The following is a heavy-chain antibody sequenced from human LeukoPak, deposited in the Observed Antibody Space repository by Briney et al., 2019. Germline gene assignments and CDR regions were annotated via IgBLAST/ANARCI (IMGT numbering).Heavy chain of an antibody. CDR2: IKSGTHGGTT. J-gene: IGHJ4*02. V-gene: IGHV3-15*01. D-gene: IGHD2-8*02. CDR1: GFTFSNAW. Sequence: GGSLRLSCTASGFTFSNAWMNWVRQAPGKGLEWVGRIKSGTHGGTTDYAAPVKGRFTISRDDSKNTLYLQMNSLKTEDTAVYYCTTVSLLYYFDYWGQGTLVTVSS. CDR3: TTVSLLYYFDY.